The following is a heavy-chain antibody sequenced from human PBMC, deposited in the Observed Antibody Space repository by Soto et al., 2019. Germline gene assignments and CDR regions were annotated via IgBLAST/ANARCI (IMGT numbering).Heavy chain of an antibody. CDR2: IYYSGST. CDR3: ARHAPPTYSGYDIFDY. J-gene: IGHJ4*02. Sequence: SETLCLTCTASGGSISSYYWSWIRQPPGKGLEWIGYIYYSGSTNYNPSLKSRVTISVDTSKNQFSLKLSSVTAADTAVYYCARHAPPTYSGYDIFDYWGQGTLVTVSS. CDR1: GGSISSYY. D-gene: IGHD5-12*01. V-gene: IGHV4-59*08.